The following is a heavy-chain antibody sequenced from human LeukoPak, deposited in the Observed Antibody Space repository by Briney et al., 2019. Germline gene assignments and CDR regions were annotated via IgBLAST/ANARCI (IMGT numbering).Heavy chain of an antibody. Sequence: PGGSLRLSCAASGFTFGNFWMSWVRQAPGRGLQRVASMKGDGSHIYYVDSVKGRFTISRDNARNSLYLRMNSLRAEDTAVYYCARLFGGVTTFDYWGQGALVTVSS. CDR1: GFTFGNFW. J-gene: IGHJ4*02. CDR2: MKGDGSHI. CDR3: ARLFGGVTTFDY. D-gene: IGHD2-8*02. V-gene: IGHV3-7*01.